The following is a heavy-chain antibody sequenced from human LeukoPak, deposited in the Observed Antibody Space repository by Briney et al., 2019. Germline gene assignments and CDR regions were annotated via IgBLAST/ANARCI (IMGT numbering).Heavy chain of an antibody. CDR2: INAGNGNT. CDR1: GYTFTSYA. D-gene: IGHD3-3*01. V-gene: IGHV1-3*01. Sequence: ASVTVSCKASGYTFTSYAMHWVRQAPGQRLEWMGWINAGNGNTKYSQKFQGRVTITRDTSASTAYMELSSLRSEDTAVYYCARVTEYYDLWRGRWEGNWFDPWGQGTLVTVSS. J-gene: IGHJ5*02. CDR3: ARVTEYYDLWRGRWEGNWFDP.